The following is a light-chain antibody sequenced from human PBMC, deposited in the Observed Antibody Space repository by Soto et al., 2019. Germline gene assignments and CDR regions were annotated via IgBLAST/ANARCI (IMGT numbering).Light chain of an antibody. CDR3: SSYTSSSTPYV. V-gene: IGLV2-14*03. Sequence: QSALTQPASVSGSPAQSITISCTGTNSDVGGYTYVSWYQQHPGKAPKLMIYDVSNRPSGVSNRFSGSKSGNTASLTISGLQADDDAHYYCSSYTSSSTPYVFGTGTKLTVL. CDR1: NSDVGGYTY. CDR2: DVS. J-gene: IGLJ1*01.